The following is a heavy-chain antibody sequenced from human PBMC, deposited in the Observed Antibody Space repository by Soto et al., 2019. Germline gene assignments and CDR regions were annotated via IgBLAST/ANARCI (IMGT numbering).Heavy chain of an antibody. CDR1: GGSISSYY. CDR2: IYYSGST. V-gene: IGHV4-59*08. Sequence: PSETLSLTCTVSGGSISSYYWSWIRQPPGKGLEWIGYIYYSGSTNYNPSLKSRATISVDTSKNQFSLKLSSVTAADTAVYYCARHGFGTDYDILTGYLLIDYWGQGTLVTVSS. J-gene: IGHJ4*02. D-gene: IGHD3-9*01. CDR3: ARHGFGTDYDILTGYLLIDY.